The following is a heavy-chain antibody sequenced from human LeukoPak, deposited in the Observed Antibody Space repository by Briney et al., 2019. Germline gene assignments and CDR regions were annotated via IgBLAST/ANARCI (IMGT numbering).Heavy chain of an antibody. D-gene: IGHD3-22*01. J-gene: IGHJ4*02. CDR2: INVYNGKT. V-gene: IGHV1-18*01. Sequence: GSVKVSCKASGYTFTNYGISWVRQAPGQGLEWMAWINVYNGKTYYAQNFQGRVTMTTDTSTSTAYMELGNLRSDDTAVYYCARDQGYYYDSTGYVFDSWGQGTLVTVSS. CDR1: GYTFTNYG. CDR3: ARDQGYYYDSTGYVFDS.